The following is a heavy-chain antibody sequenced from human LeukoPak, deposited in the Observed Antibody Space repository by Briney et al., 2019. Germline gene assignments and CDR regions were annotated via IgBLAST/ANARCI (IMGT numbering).Heavy chain of an antibody. CDR1: GGSFSGYY. CDR3: ARDSPYSGNDAFDI. V-gene: IGHV4-34*01. J-gene: IGHJ3*02. D-gene: IGHD1-26*01. Sequence: SETLSLTCAVYGGSFSGYYWSWIRQPPGKGLEWIGEINHSGSTNYNPSLKSRVTISVDTSKNQFSLKLSSVTAADTAVYYCARDSPYSGNDAFDIWGQGTMVTVSS. CDR2: INHSGST.